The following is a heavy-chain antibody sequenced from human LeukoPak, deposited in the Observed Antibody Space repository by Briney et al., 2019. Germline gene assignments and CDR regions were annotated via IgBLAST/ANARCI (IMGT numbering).Heavy chain of an antibody. CDR3: TTDPQWGF. J-gene: IGHJ4*02. D-gene: IGHD1-26*01. Sequence: GGSLRLSCAASGFTFSSYSMSWVRQAPGKGLEWVGRIKSKTDDEATEYATSVIGRLSISRDDSKNTLYLQMNGLKTEDTAIYYCTTDPQWGFWGQGTLVTVSS. V-gene: IGHV3-15*01. CDR2: IKSKTDDEAT. CDR1: GFTFSSYS.